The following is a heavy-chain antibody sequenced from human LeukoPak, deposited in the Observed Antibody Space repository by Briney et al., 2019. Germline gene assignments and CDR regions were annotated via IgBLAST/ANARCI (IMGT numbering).Heavy chain of an antibody. J-gene: IGHJ5*02. D-gene: IGHD2-2*01. Sequence: SETLSLTCAVYGWSFNDYYWNWIRQPPAKGQEWIGEINARGDTNYNPSLKSRVNISVDTSKKQFSLRLTSMIAADTALYYCARGQVPAARGYNWFDPWGQGTLVTVSS. CDR2: INARGDT. CDR1: GWSFNDYY. CDR3: ARGQVPAARGYNWFDP. V-gene: IGHV4-34*01.